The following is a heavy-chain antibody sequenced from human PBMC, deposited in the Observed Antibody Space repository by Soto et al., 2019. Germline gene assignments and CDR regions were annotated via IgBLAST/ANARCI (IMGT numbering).Heavy chain of an antibody. Sequence: PXDSPTISGKTSGYSFTSHWIALVRQMPGKGLEWMGIIYPSDSDIRYRPSFQGQVTISVDKSISTAYLQWSSLKASDTATYYCTRQDYSNYRGGMDVWGQRTTVTVSS. D-gene: IGHD2-2*01. CDR3: TRQDYSNYRGGMDV. CDR2: IYPSDSDI. V-gene: IGHV5-51*01. J-gene: IGHJ6*02. CDR1: GYSFTSHW.